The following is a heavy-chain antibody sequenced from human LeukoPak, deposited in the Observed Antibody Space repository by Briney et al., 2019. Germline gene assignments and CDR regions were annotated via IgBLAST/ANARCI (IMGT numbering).Heavy chain of an antibody. CDR3: ARERGDGGYSSGWYDREFDY. J-gene: IGHJ4*02. D-gene: IGHD6-19*01. V-gene: IGHV3-30*04. CDR1: GFTFSSYS. Sequence: GGSLRLSCAASGFTFSSYSIHWVRQAPGKGREGVAVISYDGSNKYYADSVEGRFTISRDNSKNTLYLQMNSLRAEDAAVYYCARERGDGGYSSGWYDREFDYWGQGTLVTVSS. CDR2: ISYDGSNK.